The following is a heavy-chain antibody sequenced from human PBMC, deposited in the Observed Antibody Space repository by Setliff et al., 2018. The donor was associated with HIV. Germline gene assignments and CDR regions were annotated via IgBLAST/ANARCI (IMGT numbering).Heavy chain of an antibody. CDR3: ARARRAGSGPKYFQH. V-gene: IGHV4-34*01. CDR2: IYNTGST. D-gene: IGHD2-15*01. Sequence: SETLSLTCAVYGGSFSGYYWNWIRQHPGKGLEWIGYIYNTGSTYHNPSLKSRVTMSVDKSKNQFSLRLSSVTAADTAVYYCARARRAGSGPKYFQHWGQGTLVTVSS. CDR1: GGSFSGYY. J-gene: IGHJ1*01.